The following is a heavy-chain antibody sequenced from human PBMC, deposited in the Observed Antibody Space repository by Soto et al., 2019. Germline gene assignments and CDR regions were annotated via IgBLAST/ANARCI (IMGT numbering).Heavy chain of an antibody. V-gene: IGHV4-4*02. CDR1: SGSISSSNW. D-gene: IGHD6-6*01. Sequence: SETLSLTCAVSSGSISSSNWWSWVRQPPGKGLEWIGEIYHSGSTNYNPSLKSRVTISVDKSKNQFSLKLSSVTAADTAVYYCAGGIAARLHYPYYYYYYMDVWGKGTTVTVSS. CDR3: AGGIAARLHYPYYYYYYMDV. J-gene: IGHJ6*03. CDR2: IYHSGST.